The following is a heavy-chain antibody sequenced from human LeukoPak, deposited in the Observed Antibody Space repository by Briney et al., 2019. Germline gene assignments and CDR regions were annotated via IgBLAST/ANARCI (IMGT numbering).Heavy chain of an antibody. V-gene: IGHV1-2*02. D-gene: IGHD1-26*01. Sequence: ASGEACCTAAGPTVTRYYMHWGRQSPGLGLKWRGWINPNSGGTNYAQKFQGRVTMTRDTSISTAYMELSRLRSDDTAVYYCASRYSGSYYVYWGQGTLVTVSS. CDR1: GPTVTRYY. J-gene: IGHJ4*02. CDR2: INPNSGGT. CDR3: ASRYSGSYYVY.